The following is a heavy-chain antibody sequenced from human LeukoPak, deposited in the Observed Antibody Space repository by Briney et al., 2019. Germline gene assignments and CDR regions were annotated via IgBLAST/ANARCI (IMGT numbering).Heavy chain of an antibody. J-gene: IGHJ4*02. V-gene: IGHV3-7*01. CDR2: IKEDESDT. Sequence: GGSLRLSCAASGFSFSIYNMAWVRQAPGKGLEWVANIKEDESDTEYVDSVKGRFTISRDNAKRSLYLEMNSLRVEDTAVYFCARWRWALSEFDYWGQGTLVTVSS. CDR3: ARWRWALSEFDY. D-gene: IGHD5-24*01. CDR1: GFSFSIYN.